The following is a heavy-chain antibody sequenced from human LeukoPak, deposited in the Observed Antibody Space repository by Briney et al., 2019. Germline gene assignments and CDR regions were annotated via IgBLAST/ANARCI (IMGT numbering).Heavy chain of an antibody. V-gene: IGHV1-2*02. Sequence: ASVKVSCKASGYTFTGYYMHWVRQAPGQGLEWMGWINPNSGGTNYAQKFQGRVTMTRDTSISTAYMELSRLRSDDTAVYYCARVFVSSGWYSADYWGQGTLVTVSS. CDR1: GYTFTGYY. D-gene: IGHD6-19*01. CDR2: INPNSGGT. CDR3: ARVFVSSGWYSADY. J-gene: IGHJ4*02.